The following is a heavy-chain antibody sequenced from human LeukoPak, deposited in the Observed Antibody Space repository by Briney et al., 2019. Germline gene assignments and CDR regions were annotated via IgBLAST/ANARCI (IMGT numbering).Heavy chain of an antibody. V-gene: IGHV3-23*01. CDR2: ISNSGGTT. D-gene: IGHD1-1*01. Sequence: TGGSLRLSCAASGFTFTTYSMTWVRQAPGKGLEWVSSISNSGGTTYYADSVKGRFTISRDNSKNTLLLQMNSLRVEDTAIYYCARDPYNGAYSEGYYYYYMDVWGKGTTVTVSS. CDR3: ARDPYNGAYSEGYYYYYMDV. J-gene: IGHJ6*03. CDR1: GFTFTTYS.